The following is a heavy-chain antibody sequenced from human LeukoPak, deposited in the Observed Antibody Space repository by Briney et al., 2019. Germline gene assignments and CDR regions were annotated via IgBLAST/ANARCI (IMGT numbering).Heavy chain of an antibody. J-gene: IGHJ5*02. CDR3: AKSRYYEGSWFDP. V-gene: IGHV3-9*03. CDR2: ISWNSGSI. Sequence: GGSLRLSCAASGFTFDDYAMHWVRQAPGKGLEWVSGISWNSGSIGYADSVKVRFTISRDNAKNSLYLQMNSLRAEDMALYYCAKSRYYEGSWFDPWGQGTLVTVSS. D-gene: IGHD3-22*01. CDR1: GFTFDDYA.